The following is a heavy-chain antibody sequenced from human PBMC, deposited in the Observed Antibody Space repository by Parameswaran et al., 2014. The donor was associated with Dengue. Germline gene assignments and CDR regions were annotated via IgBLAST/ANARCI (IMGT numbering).Heavy chain of an antibody. Sequence: WVRQAPGQGLEWMGIINPSGGSTSYAQKFQGRVTMTRDTSTSTVYMELSSLRSEDTAVYYCARVYDSSGYLDYWGQGTLVTVSS. J-gene: IGHJ4*02. V-gene: IGHV1-46*01. CDR2: INPSGGST. CDR3: ARVYDSSGYLDY. D-gene: IGHD3-22*01.